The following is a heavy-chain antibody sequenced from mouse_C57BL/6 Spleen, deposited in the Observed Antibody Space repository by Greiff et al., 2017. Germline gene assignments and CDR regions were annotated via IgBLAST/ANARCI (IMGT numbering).Heavy chain of an antibody. J-gene: IGHJ2*01. D-gene: IGHD2-3*01. CDR2: IYPRSGNT. CDR3: ARGEVYDGYSHFDY. Sequence: QVQLQQSGAELARPGASVKLSCKASGYTFTSYGISWVKQRTGPGLEWIGEIYPRSGNTYYNEKFKGKATLTADKSSSTAYMELRSLTSEDSAVYFCARGEVYDGYSHFDYWGQGTTLTVSS. V-gene: IGHV1-81*01. CDR1: GYTFTSYG.